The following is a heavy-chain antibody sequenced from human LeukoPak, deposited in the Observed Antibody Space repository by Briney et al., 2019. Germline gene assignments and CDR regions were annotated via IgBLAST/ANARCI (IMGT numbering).Heavy chain of an antibody. CDR1: GGSFSGYY. D-gene: IGHD3-16*01. V-gene: IGHV4-34*01. Sequence: SETLSLTCAVYGGSFSGYYWSWIRQPPGKGLEWIGEINHSGSTNYNPSLKSRVTISADTSKNQFSLKLSSVTAADTAVYYCASRLGDYLPRFWYFDLWGRGTLVTVSS. CDR2: INHSGST. CDR3: ASRLGDYLPRFWYFDL. J-gene: IGHJ2*01.